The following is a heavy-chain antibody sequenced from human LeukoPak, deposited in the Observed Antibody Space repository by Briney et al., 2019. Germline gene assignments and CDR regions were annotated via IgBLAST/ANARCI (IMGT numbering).Heavy chain of an antibody. D-gene: IGHD3-22*01. CDR3: ARVQRITMIVVVSNAFDI. Sequence: SQTLSLTCTVSGGSISSGGYYWGWLPQHPGKGLEWTGYIYYSASTYYNPSLKIPVTISVYTSKNHFSLKLSSVTAADTALYSCARVQRITMIVVVSNAFDIWGQGTMVSVSS. J-gene: IGHJ3*02. V-gene: IGHV4-31*01. CDR1: GGSISSGGYY. CDR2: IYYSAST.